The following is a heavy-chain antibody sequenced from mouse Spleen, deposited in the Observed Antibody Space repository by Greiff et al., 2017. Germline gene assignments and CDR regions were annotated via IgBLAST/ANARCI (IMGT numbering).Heavy chain of an antibody. CDR3: ARSGYGLYYYAMDY. Sequence: EVQVVESGAELVKPGASVKISCKASGYTFTDYNMHWVKQSHGKSLEWIGYIYPYNGGTGYNQKFKSKATLTVDNSSSTAYMELRSLTSEDSAVYYCARSGYGLYYYAMDYWGQGTSVTVSS. V-gene: IGHV1S29*02. CDR2: IYPYNGGT. D-gene: IGHD2-10*02. CDR1: GYTFTDYN. J-gene: IGHJ4*01.